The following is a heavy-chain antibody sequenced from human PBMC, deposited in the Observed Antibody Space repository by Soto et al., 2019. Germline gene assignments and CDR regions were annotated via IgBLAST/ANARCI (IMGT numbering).Heavy chain of an antibody. V-gene: IGHV4-39*01. Sequence: SETLSLTCTVSGGPISSSSYYWGWIRQPPGKGLEWIGSIYYSGSTYYNPSLKSRVTISVDTSKNQFSLKLSSVTAADTAVYYCARQEMASPYYFDYWGQGTLVTVSS. J-gene: IGHJ4*02. D-gene: IGHD5-12*01. CDR1: GGPISSSSYY. CDR2: IYYSGST. CDR3: ARQEMASPYYFDY.